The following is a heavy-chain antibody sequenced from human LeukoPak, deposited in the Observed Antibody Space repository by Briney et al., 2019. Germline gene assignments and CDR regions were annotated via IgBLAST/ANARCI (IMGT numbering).Heavy chain of an antibody. CDR3: AKDHYYGSGSYYRLYYYYGMDV. CDR2: ISYDGSNK. Sequence: PGRSLRLSCAASGFTFSSYGMHWVRQAPGKGLEWVAVISYDGSNKYYADSVKGRFTISRDNSKNTLYLQMNSLRAEDTAVYYCAKDHYYGSGSYYRLYYYYGMDVWGQGTTVTVSS. CDR1: GFTFSSYG. V-gene: IGHV3-30*18. J-gene: IGHJ6*02. D-gene: IGHD3-10*01.